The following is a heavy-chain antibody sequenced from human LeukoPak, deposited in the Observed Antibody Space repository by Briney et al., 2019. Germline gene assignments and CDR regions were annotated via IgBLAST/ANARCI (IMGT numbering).Heavy chain of an antibody. CDR3: ARELMVRGVIHYYYYYGMDV. D-gene: IGHD3-10*01. CDR2: ISWNSGSI. V-gene: IGHV3-9*01. CDR1: GFTFDDYA. J-gene: IGHJ6*02. Sequence: PGRSLRLSCAASGFTFDDYAMHWVRQAPGKGLEWVSGISWNSGSIGYADSVKGRFTISRDNAKNSLYLQMNSLRAEDTAVYYCARELMVRGVIHYYYYYGMDVWGQGTTVTVSS.